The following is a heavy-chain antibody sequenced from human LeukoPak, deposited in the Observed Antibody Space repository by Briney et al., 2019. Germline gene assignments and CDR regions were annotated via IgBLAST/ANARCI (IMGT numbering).Heavy chain of an antibody. V-gene: IGHV3-9*01. CDR3: AKGRGSGYPYYFDY. D-gene: IGHD3-22*01. Sequence: GGSLRLSCAASGFTFDDYAMHWVRQAPGKGLEWVSSISWNSGSIAYADSVKGRFTISRDNAKNSLYLQMDTLRAEDTALYYCAKGRGSGYPYYFDYWGQGTLVTVSS. CDR2: ISWNSGSI. J-gene: IGHJ4*02. CDR1: GFTFDDYA.